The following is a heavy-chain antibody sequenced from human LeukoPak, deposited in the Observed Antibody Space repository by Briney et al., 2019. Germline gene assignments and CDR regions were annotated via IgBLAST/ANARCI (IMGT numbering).Heavy chain of an antibody. J-gene: IGHJ4*02. V-gene: IGHV4-38-2*02. CDR2: VFQLQTVRT. D-gene: IGHD3-10*02. Sequence: SETLSLTCTVSGSSSTSTYYWAWFRQPPGKGLEWIATVFQLQTVRTFNNPSLESRVTMSLDTSQNQFSLNLTSVTAADTALYFCARVLNVPKLIDSWGQGTLVTVSS. CDR3: ARVLNVPKLIDS. CDR1: GSSSTSTYY.